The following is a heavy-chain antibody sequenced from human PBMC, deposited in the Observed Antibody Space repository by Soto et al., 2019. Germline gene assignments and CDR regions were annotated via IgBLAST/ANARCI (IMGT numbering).Heavy chain of an antibody. D-gene: IGHD6-13*01. V-gene: IGHV3-33*01. CDR1: GFTFSSYG. CDR2: IWYDGTNK. J-gene: IGHJ6*02. Sequence: GGSLRLSCAASGFTFSSYGMHWVRQAPGKGLEWVGVIWYDGTNKYYADSVKGRLTISRDNPKNTLYLQMNSLRAEETAVYYCVRSGYSSSWSVAQETNYYGMDVWGQGTTVTVSS. CDR3: VRSGYSSSWSVAQETNYYGMDV.